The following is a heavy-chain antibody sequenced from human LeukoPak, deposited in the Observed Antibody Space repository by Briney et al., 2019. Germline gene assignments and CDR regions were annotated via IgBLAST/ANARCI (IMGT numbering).Heavy chain of an antibody. D-gene: IGHD2-2*01. V-gene: IGHV3-21*01. CDR3: ARATHPLSTSCYDP. CDR2: ISSSSSYI. Sequence: GGSLRLSCAASGFTFSSYSMNWVRQAPGKGLEWVSSISSSSSYIYYADSVKGRFTISRDNAKNSLYLQMNSLRAEDTAVYYCARATHPLSTSCYDPWGQGTLVTVSS. CDR1: GFTFSSYS. J-gene: IGHJ5*02.